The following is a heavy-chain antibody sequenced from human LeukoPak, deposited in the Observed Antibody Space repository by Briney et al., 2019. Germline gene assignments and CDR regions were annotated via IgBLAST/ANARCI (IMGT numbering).Heavy chain of an antibody. CDR3: ARVEGYSYGLYYFDY. CDR2: INHSGST. CDR1: GGSFSGYY. J-gene: IGHJ4*02. Sequence: KSSETLSLTCAVYGGSFSGYYWSWIRQPPGKGLEWIGEINHSGSTNYNPSLKSRVTISVDTSKNQFSLKLSSVTAADTAVYYCARVEGYSYGLYYFDYWGQGTLVTVSS. V-gene: IGHV4-34*01. D-gene: IGHD5-18*01.